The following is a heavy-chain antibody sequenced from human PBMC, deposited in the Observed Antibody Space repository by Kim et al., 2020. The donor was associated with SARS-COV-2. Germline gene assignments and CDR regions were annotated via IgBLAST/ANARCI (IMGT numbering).Heavy chain of an antibody. J-gene: IGHJ3*02. CDR3: TTDFGVGYDAFDI. Sequence: YAAPVKGRFTISRDDSKNTLYLQMNSLKTEDTAVYYCTTDFGVGYDAFDIWGQGTMVTVSS. V-gene: IGHV3-15*01. D-gene: IGHD1-26*01.